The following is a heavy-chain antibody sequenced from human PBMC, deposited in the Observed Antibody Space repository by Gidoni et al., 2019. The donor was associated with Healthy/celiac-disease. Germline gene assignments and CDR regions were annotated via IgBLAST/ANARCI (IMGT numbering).Heavy chain of an antibody. CDR3: ARRGCTVGELWPPQDY. Sequence: LQLPASRPGLVTPSETLSLPCTVSGGSIRSRRYYWGWIRQPPGKGLEWIGSIYYSGSTYYNPSRKSRVTISVDTSKNQCSLKLSSVTAADKAVYYCARRGCTVGELWPPQDYWGQGTLVTVSS. V-gene: IGHV4-39*07. J-gene: IGHJ4*02. CDR1: GGSIRSRRYY. D-gene: IGHD5-18*01. CDR2: IYYSGST.